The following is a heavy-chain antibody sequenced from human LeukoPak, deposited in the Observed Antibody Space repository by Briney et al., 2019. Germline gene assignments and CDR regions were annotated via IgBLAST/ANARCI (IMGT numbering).Heavy chain of an antibody. D-gene: IGHD3-10*01. CDR3: ARGYYGSGSYYKY. J-gene: IGHJ4*02. Sequence: GGSLRLSCAASGFTFSSYAMSWVRQAPGKGLEWVSAISGSGGSTYYADSVKGRFTISRDNAKNSLYLQMNSLRAEDTAVYYCARGYYGSGSYYKYWGQGTLVTVSS. CDR2: ISGSGGST. V-gene: IGHV3-23*01. CDR1: GFTFSSYA.